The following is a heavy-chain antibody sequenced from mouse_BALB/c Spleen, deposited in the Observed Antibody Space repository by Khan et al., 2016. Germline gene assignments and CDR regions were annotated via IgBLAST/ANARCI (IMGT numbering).Heavy chain of an antibody. Sequence: QIQLVQSGPELKKPGETVKISCKASGYTFTNYGMNWVKQAPGKGIKWMGWINTNTGEPTYAEEFKGRFAFSLETSASTAYLEINNFKNEDTATXYCAREDYYGSGFFDYWGQGTTLTVSS. V-gene: IGHV9-3*02. CDR1: GYTFTNYG. CDR2: INTNTGEP. J-gene: IGHJ2*01. CDR3: AREDYYGSGFFDY. D-gene: IGHD1-1*01.